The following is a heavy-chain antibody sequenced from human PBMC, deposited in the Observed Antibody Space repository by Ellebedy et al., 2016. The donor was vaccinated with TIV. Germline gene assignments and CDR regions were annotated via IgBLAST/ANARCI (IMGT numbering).Heavy chain of an antibody. Sequence: LSLTCAASGFTFSNAWMSWVRQAPGKGLEWVGRIKSKTDGGTTDYAAPVKGRFTISRDDSKNTLYLQMNSLKTEDTAVYYCTTEYSSGWYLYFDYWGQGTLVTVSS. V-gene: IGHV3-15*01. J-gene: IGHJ4*02. CDR1: GFTFSNAW. CDR3: TTEYSSGWYLYFDY. CDR2: IKSKTDGGTT. D-gene: IGHD6-19*01.